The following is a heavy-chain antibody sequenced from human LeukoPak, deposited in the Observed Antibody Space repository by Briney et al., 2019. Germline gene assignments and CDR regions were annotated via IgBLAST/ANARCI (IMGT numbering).Heavy chain of an antibody. CDR3: VGWLRSRYYYGMDV. CDR1: GGSISSYY. CDR2: IYASGST. V-gene: IGHV4-4*07. D-gene: IGHD5-12*01. J-gene: IGHJ6*02. Sequence: PSETLSLTCTVSGGSISSYYWSWIRQPAGKGLEWIGRIYASGSTNYNPSLKSRVIMSVDTSKNQFSLKLSSVTAADTAVYYCVGWLRSRYYYGMDVWGQGTTVTVSS.